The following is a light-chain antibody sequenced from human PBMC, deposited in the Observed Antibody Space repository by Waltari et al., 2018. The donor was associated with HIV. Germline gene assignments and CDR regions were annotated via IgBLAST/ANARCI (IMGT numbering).Light chain of an antibody. CDR3: QQYDNPNYS. CDR2: DAS. Sequence: IQMTQSPSSLSASVGGRVTIPCQASQGIGNFLNWFLQKPGKAPKLLISDASNWRSGVPSRFSGTGSGTHFTLTISGLQPEDVATYYCQQYDNPNYSFGQGTKLEI. CDR1: QGIGNF. V-gene: IGKV1-33*01. J-gene: IGKJ2*03.